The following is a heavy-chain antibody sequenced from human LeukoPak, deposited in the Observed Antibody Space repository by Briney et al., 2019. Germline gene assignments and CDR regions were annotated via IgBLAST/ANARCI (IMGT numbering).Heavy chain of an antibody. Sequence: GESLKISCKGSGYRFGSYWIAWVRQMPGKGLEWMGIIYPGDSDTRYSPAFQGQATISVDKSISTAYLQWSSLKASDTAVYYCARETNNRFDPWGQGTQVTVSS. D-gene: IGHD1/OR15-1a*01. V-gene: IGHV5-51*01. CDR2: IYPGDSDT. CDR3: ARETNNRFDP. CDR1: GYRFGSYW. J-gene: IGHJ5*02.